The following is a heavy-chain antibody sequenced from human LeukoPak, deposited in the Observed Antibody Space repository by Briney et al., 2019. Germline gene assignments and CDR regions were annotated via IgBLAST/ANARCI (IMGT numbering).Heavy chain of an antibody. V-gene: IGHV4-59*01. J-gene: IGHJ4*02. CDR1: GGSINSYF. D-gene: IGHD5-18*01. CDR2: IYYSGST. Sequence: SETLSLTCTVSGGSINSYFWSWIRQPPGKGLEWIGNIYYSGSTNYSPSLKSRVIISIDTSKNQFSLRLSSVTAADTAVYYCARENDRYGRIDYWGRGTQVTVSS. CDR3: ARENDRYGRIDY.